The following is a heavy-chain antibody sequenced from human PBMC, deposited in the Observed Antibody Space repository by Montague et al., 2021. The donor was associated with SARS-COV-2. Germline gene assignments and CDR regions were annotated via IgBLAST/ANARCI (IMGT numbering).Heavy chain of an antibody. CDR1: GGSINNYY. CDR3: ARRGGGGVTASFMYWYFDV. D-gene: IGHD2-21*02. V-gene: IGHV4-59*13. J-gene: IGHJ2*01. Sequence: SETLSLTCSVSGGSINNYYWCWVRQSPGKGLEWIGYIYYSCSVTTSYXPSLKSRVSISVDTSENQFSLKLTSVTAADTAVYYYARRGGGGVTASFMYWYFDVWSRGSLVTVSS. CDR2: IYYSCSVTT.